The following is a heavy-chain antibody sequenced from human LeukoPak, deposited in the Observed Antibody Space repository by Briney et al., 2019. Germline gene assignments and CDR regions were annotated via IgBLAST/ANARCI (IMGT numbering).Heavy chain of an antibody. J-gene: IGHJ4*02. D-gene: IGHD4-11*01. Sequence: GESLKISCKGSGYNFSKYWIGWVRQMPGKGLEWMGIIYPGDSDTRYSPSFQGQVTISADKSISTAYLQWSSLKASDTAMYYCARLPDYSNSHFDYWGQGTLVTVSS. CDR2: IYPGDSDT. V-gene: IGHV5-51*01. CDR3: ARLPDYSNSHFDY. CDR1: GYNFSKYW.